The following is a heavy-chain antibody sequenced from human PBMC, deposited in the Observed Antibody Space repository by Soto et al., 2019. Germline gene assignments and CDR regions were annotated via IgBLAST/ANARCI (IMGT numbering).Heavy chain of an antibody. CDR2: IYSGGST. V-gene: IGHV3-66*01. CDR1: GFTVSSNY. D-gene: IGHD3-10*01. J-gene: IGHJ4*02. CDR3: AGTSSLDY. Sequence: EVQLVESGGGLVQPGGSLRLSCAASGFTVSSNYMTWVRQAPGKGLEWVSLIYSGGSTYYADSVKGRFTISRDNSKNTLYLQMSSLRAEDTAVYYCAGTSSLDYWGQGTLVTVSS.